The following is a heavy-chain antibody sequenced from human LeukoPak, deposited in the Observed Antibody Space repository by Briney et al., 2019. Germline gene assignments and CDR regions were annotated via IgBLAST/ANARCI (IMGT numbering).Heavy chain of an antibody. CDR3: ARVELELLGAFDI. V-gene: IGHV1-2*02. CDR2: INPNSGGT. D-gene: IGHD1-7*01. Sequence: ASVKVSCKASGYTFTGYYMHWVRQAPGQGLEWMGWINPNSGGTNYAQKFQGRVTMTGDTSISTAYMELSRLRSDDTAVYYCARVELELLGAFDIWGQGTMATVSS. CDR1: GYTFTGYY. J-gene: IGHJ3*02.